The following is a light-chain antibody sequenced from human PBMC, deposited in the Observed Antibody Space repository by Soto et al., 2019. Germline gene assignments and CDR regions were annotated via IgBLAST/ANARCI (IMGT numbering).Light chain of an antibody. CDR1: QSVSSY. CDR3: QQRSNWLT. V-gene: IGKV3-11*01. CDR2: DAS. J-gene: IGKJ4*01. Sequence: EIVFTPSPATLSLSPGERATLSCRASQSVSSYLAWYQQKPGQAPRLLIYDASNRATGIPARFSGSGSGTDFTLTISSLEPEDFAAYYCQQRSNWLTFGGGTKVDIK.